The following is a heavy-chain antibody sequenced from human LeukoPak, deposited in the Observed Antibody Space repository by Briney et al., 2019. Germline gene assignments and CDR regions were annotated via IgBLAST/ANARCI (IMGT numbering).Heavy chain of an antibody. V-gene: IGHV3-74*01. CDR3: VRGGVGATGLDY. CDR2: INSDGSST. CDR1: GFTFSSYW. J-gene: IGHJ4*02. D-gene: IGHD1-26*01. Sequence: GGSLRLSCAASGFTFSSYWMHWVRQAPAKGLVWVSRINSDGSSTSYADSVKGRFTISRDNAKNTLYLQMNSLRAEDTAVYYCVRGGVGATGLDYWGQGTLVTVSS.